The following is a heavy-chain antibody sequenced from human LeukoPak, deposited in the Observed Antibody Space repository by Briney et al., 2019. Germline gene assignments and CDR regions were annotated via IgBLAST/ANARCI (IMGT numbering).Heavy chain of an antibody. CDR3: ARVVKYSSGPLTDLLPYYFDY. CDR2: ISAGNGNT. V-gene: IGHV1-3*03. D-gene: IGHD6-19*01. CDR1: GYTFTNYA. J-gene: IGHJ4*02. Sequence: ASVKVSCKASGYTFTNYAMHWVRQAPGQRLEWMGWISAGNGNTKYSQEFQGRVTITRDTSASTAYMELSSLRSEDMAVYYCARVVKYSSGPLTDLLPYYFDYWGQGTLVTVSS.